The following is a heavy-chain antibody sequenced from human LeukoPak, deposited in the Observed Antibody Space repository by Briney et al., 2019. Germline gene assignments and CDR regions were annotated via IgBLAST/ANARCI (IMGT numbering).Heavy chain of an antibody. CDR1: GFTFSSYA. CDR2: ISGSGGST. D-gene: IGHD6-13*01. V-gene: IGHV3-23*01. Sequence: QSGGSLRLSCAASGFTFSSYAMSWVRQAPGKGLEWVSAISGSGGSTCYADSVKGRFTISRDNSKNTLYLQMNSLRAEDTAVYYCAKGAAAQYYFDYWGQGTLVTVSS. J-gene: IGHJ4*02. CDR3: AKGAAAQYYFDY.